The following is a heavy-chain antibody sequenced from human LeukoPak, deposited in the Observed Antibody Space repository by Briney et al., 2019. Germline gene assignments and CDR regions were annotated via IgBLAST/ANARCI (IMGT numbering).Heavy chain of an antibody. D-gene: IGHD3-22*01. CDR3: ARDSNPGDSSGYYDAFDI. V-gene: IGHV3-23*01. J-gene: IGHJ3*02. Sequence: GGSLRLSCAASGFTFYIYAMSWVRQAPGKGLEWISGISKSGDNTQYADSVKGRFTISRDNAKNSLYLEMSSLRAEDTAVYYCARDSNPGDSSGYYDAFDIWGQGTKVTVSS. CDR2: ISKSGDNT. CDR1: GFTFYIYA.